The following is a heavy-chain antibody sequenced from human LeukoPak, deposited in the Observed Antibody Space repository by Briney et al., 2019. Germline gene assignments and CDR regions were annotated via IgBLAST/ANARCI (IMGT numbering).Heavy chain of an antibody. CDR2: INPSGGST. CDR1: GYTFTSYY. V-gene: IGHV1-46*01. CDR3: ARDSIARFGELLSNDAFDI. Sequence: ASVKVPCKASGYTFTSYYMHWVRQAPGQGLEWMGIINPSGGSTSYAQKFQGRVTMTRDMSTSTVYMELSSLRSEDTAVYYCARDSIARFGELLSNDAFDIWGQGTMVTVSS. J-gene: IGHJ3*02. D-gene: IGHD3-10*01.